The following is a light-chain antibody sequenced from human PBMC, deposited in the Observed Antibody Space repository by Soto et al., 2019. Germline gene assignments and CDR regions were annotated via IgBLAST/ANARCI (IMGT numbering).Light chain of an antibody. Sequence: DIQMTQSPSTLSASLGDIVTITCRASQSISSWLAWYQQKPWKAPKLLIYKASSLESWVPSRFSGRGSGTEFTLTISSLQPDDFATYYCQHYKSYSITFGQGTRLEIK. V-gene: IGKV1-5*03. CDR1: QSISSW. CDR3: QHYKSYSIT. CDR2: KAS. J-gene: IGKJ5*01.